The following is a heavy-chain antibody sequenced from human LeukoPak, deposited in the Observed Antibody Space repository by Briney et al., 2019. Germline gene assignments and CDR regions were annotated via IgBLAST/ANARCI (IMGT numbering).Heavy chain of an antibody. Sequence: AGGSLRLSCAAAGFKFSDRYICLVRQAAGKLLECVRRSTNKASTFTTEYAASVEGRFTILRDVSESPLYLQTNSLSTEDTAVYYCGRIAINANNGMDVWGQGTTVTVSS. V-gene: IGHV3-72*01. D-gene: IGHD1/OR15-1a*01. CDR1: GFKFSDRY. CDR2: STNKASTFTT. CDR3: GRIAINANNGMDV. J-gene: IGHJ6*02.